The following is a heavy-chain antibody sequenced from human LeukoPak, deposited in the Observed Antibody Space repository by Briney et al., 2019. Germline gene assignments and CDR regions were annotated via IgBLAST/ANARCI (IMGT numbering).Heavy chain of an antibody. CDR2: ISSSSSYI. CDR1: GFTFSSYS. D-gene: IGHD6-19*01. Sequence: GGSLRLSCAASGFTFSSYSMNWVRQAPGKGLEWVSSISSSSSYIYYADSVKGRFTISRDNAKNSLCLQMNSLRAEDTAVYYCARWAVAGPYAFDIWGQGTMVTVSS. CDR3: ARWAVAGPYAFDI. V-gene: IGHV3-21*01. J-gene: IGHJ3*02.